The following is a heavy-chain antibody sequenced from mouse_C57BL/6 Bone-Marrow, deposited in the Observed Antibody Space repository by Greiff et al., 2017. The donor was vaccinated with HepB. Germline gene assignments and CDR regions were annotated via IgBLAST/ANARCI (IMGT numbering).Heavy chain of an antibody. CDR3: ARGDLITTVVAPYAMDY. J-gene: IGHJ4*01. CDR1: GYTFTSYW. V-gene: IGHV1-55*01. Sequence: QVHVKQSGAELVKPGASVKMSCKASGYTFTSYWITWVKQRPGQGLEWIGDIYPGSGSTNYNEKFKSKATLTVDTSSSTAYMQLSSLTSEDSAVYYCARGDLITTVVAPYAMDYWGQGTSVTVSS. D-gene: IGHD1-1*01. CDR2: IYPGSGST.